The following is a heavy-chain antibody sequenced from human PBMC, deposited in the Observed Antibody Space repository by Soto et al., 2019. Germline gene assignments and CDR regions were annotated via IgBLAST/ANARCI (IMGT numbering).Heavy chain of an antibody. CDR1: GCTFSSYG. CDR3: AKEGPHYDSSGYYVNPVSFFDY. J-gene: IGHJ4*02. Sequence: GALRAACTASGCTFSSYGMHWVRQAPGKGLEWVAVISYDGSNKYYADSVKGRFTISRDNSKNTLYLQMNSLRAEDTAVYYCAKEGPHYDSSGYYVNPVSFFDYWGQGTLVTVSS. D-gene: IGHD3-22*01. V-gene: IGHV3-30*18. CDR2: ISYDGSNK.